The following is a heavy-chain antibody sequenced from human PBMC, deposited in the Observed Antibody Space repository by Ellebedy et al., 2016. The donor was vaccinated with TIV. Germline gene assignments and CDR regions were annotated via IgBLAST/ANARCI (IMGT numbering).Heavy chain of an antibody. V-gene: IGHV1-3*01. Sequence: AASVKVSCKASGYTFTSYAMHWVRQAPGQRLEWMGWINAGNGNTKYSQKFQGRVTITRDTSASTAYMELSSLRSEDTAVYYCARDWVYGVADYAFDIWGQGTMVTVSS. J-gene: IGHJ3*02. D-gene: IGHD2/OR15-2a*01. CDR2: INAGNGNT. CDR3: ARDWVYGVADYAFDI. CDR1: GYTFTSYA.